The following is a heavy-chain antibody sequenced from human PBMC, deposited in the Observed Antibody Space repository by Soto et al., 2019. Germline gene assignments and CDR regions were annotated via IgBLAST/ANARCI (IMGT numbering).Heavy chain of an antibody. V-gene: IGHV3-48*02. J-gene: IGHJ4*02. CDR3: ARVPQYYDSSGYGY. CDR1: GFTFSSYS. Sequence: EVQLVESGGGLVQPGGSLRLSCAASGFTFSSYSMNWVRQAPGKGLEWGSYISSSSSTIYYADSVKGRFTISRDNAKNPLSLQMNSLRDEDTAVYYCARVPQYYDSSGYGYWGQGTLVTVSS. CDR2: ISSSSSTI. D-gene: IGHD3-22*01.